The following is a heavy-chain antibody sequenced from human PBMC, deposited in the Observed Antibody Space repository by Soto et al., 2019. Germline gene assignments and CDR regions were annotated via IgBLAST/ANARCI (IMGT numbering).Heavy chain of an antibody. V-gene: IGHV4-39*01. Sequence: PSETLSLTCTVSGGSISSSSYYWGWIRQPPGKGLEWIGSIYYSGSTYYNPSLKSRVTISVDTSKNQFSLKLSSVTAADTAVYYCARHDITMIVVASTLAFDIWGQGTMVT. CDR3: ARHDITMIVVASTLAFDI. D-gene: IGHD3-22*01. CDR2: IYYSGST. J-gene: IGHJ3*02. CDR1: GGSISSSSYY.